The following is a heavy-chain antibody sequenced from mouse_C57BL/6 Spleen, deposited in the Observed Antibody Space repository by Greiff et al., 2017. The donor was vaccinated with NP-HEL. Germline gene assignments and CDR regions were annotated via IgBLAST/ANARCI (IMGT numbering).Heavy chain of an antibody. V-gene: IGHV1-82*01. D-gene: IGHD1-1*01. J-gene: IGHJ2*01. Sequence: QVQLQQSGPELVKPGASVKISCKASGYAFSSSWMNWVKQRPGKGLEWIGRIYPGDGDTNYNGKFKGKATLTADKSSSTAYMQLSSLTSEDSAVYFCARDGVLLFDYWGQGTTLTVSS. CDR3: ARDGVLLFDY. CDR1: GYAFSSSW. CDR2: IYPGDGDT.